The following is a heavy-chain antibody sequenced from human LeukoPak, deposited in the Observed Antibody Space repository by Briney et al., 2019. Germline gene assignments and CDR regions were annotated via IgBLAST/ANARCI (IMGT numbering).Heavy chain of an antibody. V-gene: IGHV3-21*01. J-gene: IGHJ4*02. D-gene: IGHD1-1*01. Sequence: GGSLRLSWAASGLIFSSYSMNWVRQAAGEGREWVSSISSSSSYIYYADSVKGRFTISRDNAKNSLYLQMNSLRAEDTAVYYRARDSRGTGGQGTLVTASS. CDR2: ISSSSSYI. CDR3: ARDSRGT. CDR1: GLIFSSYS.